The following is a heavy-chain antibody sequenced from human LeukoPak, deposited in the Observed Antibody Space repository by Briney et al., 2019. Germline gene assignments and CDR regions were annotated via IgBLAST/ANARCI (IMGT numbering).Heavy chain of an antibody. CDR2: IYSGGNT. CDR1: GFTVSSNY. Sequence: GGSLTLSCAASGFTVSSNYMSWGRQAPGKGLEWVSVIYSGGNTYYADSVKGRFTISRDNSKNTLYLQMNSLRAEDTAVYYCARDSSGHYYFDYWGQGTLVTVSS. J-gene: IGHJ4*02. CDR3: ARDSSGHYYFDY. D-gene: IGHD3-22*01. V-gene: IGHV3-66*01.